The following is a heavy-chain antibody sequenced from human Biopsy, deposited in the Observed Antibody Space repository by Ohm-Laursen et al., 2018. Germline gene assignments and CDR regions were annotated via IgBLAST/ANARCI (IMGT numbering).Heavy chain of an antibody. V-gene: IGHV4-59*11. CDR1: GGSFTGHH. CDR3: ARGSNDFGGLYFPR. CDR2: ISYTGYT. J-gene: IGHJ4*02. D-gene: IGHD4-23*01. Sequence: GTLSLTCTVSGGSFTGHHWSWIRQPPGQGLEWIGHISYTGYTSYNASLKSRVTISVDTSRNHFSLRLSSLTAADTAVYYCARGSNDFGGLYFPRWGQGTLLTVSS.